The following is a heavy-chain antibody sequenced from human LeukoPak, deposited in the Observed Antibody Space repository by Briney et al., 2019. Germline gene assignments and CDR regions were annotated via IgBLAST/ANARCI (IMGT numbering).Heavy chain of an antibody. Sequence: PGGSLRLSCAASGFTFSSYTMHWIRQAPGKGLEWVSAISGSGGSTYYADSVKGRFTISRDNSKNTLYLQMNSLRAEDTAVYYCAQKALAAGDYWGQGTLVTVSS. J-gene: IGHJ4*02. CDR2: ISGSGGST. V-gene: IGHV3-23*01. CDR3: AQKALAAGDY. CDR1: GFTFSSYT. D-gene: IGHD6-13*01.